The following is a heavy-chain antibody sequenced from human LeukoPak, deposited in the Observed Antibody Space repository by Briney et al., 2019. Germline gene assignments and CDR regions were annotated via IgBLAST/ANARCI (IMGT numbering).Heavy chain of an antibody. D-gene: IGHD6-13*01. CDR1: GGSISSGDYY. CDR2: IYYSGSA. J-gene: IGHJ5*02. Sequence: SETLSLTCTVSGGSISSGDYYWSWIRQPPGKGLEWIGYIYYSGSAYYNPSLKSRVTISVDTSKNQFSLKLSSVTAADTAVYYCARVDLYSSTWRASNWFDPWGQGTLDTVSS. V-gene: IGHV4-30-4*01. CDR3: ARVDLYSSTWRASNWFDP.